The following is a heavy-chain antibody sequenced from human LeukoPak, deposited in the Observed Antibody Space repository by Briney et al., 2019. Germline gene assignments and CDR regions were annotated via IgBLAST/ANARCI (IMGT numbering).Heavy chain of an antibody. CDR1: AFTFSSYS. V-gene: IGHV3-21*01. J-gene: IGHJ4*02. Sequence: GGSLRLSCAASAFTFSSYSMNGVRQAPGKGLERVSSISSSSGYISYADSVKGRFTISRDNAKSSLYLRMYSLRAEDTAVYYCAGAPPPLQLERPGTYDYWGQGSVVTVSS. CDR3: AGAPPPLQLERPGTYDY. CDR2: ISSSSGYI. D-gene: IGHD1-1*01.